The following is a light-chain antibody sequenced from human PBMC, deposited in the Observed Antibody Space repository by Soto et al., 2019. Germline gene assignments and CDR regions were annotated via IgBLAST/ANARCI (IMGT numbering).Light chain of an antibody. CDR2: DVS. CDR1: SSVVGGYNY. CDR3: SSYTSSSTVV. V-gene: IGLV2-14*03. J-gene: IGLJ2*01. Sequence: QSALTQPASVSGSPGQSITISCTGTSSVVGGYNYVSWYQHHPGKAPKLMIYDVSNRPSGVSNRFSGSKSGNTASLTISGLQAEDEADYYCSSYTSSSTVVFGGGTKVTVL.